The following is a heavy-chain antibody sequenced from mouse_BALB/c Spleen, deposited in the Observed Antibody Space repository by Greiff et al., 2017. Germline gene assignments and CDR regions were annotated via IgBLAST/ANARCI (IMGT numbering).Heavy chain of an antibody. Sequence: QVQLKESGPGLVAPSQSLSITCTVSGFSLTSYGVHWVRQPPGKGLEWLGVIWAGGSTNYNSALMSRLSISTDNSKSQVFLKMNSLQTDDTAMYYCAREVYYGNYGFAYWGQGTLVTVSA. CDR2: IWAGGST. J-gene: IGHJ3*01. D-gene: IGHD2-1*01. CDR3: AREVYYGNYGFAY. V-gene: IGHV2-9*02. CDR1: GFSLTSYG.